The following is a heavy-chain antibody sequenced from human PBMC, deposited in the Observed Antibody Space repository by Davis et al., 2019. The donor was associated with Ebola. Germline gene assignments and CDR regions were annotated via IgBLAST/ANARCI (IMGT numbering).Heavy chain of an antibody. CDR3: ARDRSTGTFFRYFDY. CDR1: GYTFTSYY. D-gene: IGHD1-14*01. J-gene: IGHJ4*02. Sequence: ASVKVSCKASGYTFTSYYMHWVRQAPGQGLEWMGIINPSGGSTSYAQKFQGRVTMTRDTSTSTVYMELSSLRSDDTAVYYCARDRSTGTFFRYFDYWGQGTLVTVSS. V-gene: IGHV1-46*01. CDR2: INPSGGST.